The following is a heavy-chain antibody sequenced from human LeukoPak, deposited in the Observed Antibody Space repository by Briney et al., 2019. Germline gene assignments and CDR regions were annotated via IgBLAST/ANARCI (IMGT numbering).Heavy chain of an antibody. CDR1: GFTFSSYA. J-gene: IGHJ4*02. D-gene: IGHD3-22*01. CDR2: FSGSGCST. Sequence: PGGSLRLSCAASGFTFSSYAMSWVRQAPGKGLEWVSAFSGSGCSTYCADSVKGRFTISRDNLQNALFLQRNRLRAQDTGVYYCAKLGGRSSCYPFCYSGQGGLVSVSS. CDR3: AKLGGRSSCYPFCY. V-gene: IGHV3-23*01.